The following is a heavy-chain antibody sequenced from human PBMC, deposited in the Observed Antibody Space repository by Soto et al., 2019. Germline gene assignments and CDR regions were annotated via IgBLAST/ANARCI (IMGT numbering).Heavy chain of an antibody. CDR3: ARDRPEAAAPSYYYYGMDV. CDR1: GCTFSSYG. J-gene: IGHJ6*02. CDR2: ISAYNGNT. V-gene: IGHV1-18*04. D-gene: IGHD6-13*01. Sequence: ASVKVSCKASGCTFSSYGISWVRQAPGQGLEWMGWISAYNGNTNYAQKLQGRVTMTTDTSTSTAYMELRSLRSDDTAVYYCARDRPEAAAPSYYYYGMDVWGQVTTVPVSS.